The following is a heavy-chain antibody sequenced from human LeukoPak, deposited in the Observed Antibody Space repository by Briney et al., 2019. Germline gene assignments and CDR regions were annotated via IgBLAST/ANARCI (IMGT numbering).Heavy chain of an antibody. CDR2: IRGSGDST. CDR3: AKGLGDFGRTGGFDI. Sequence: GGSLRLSCAASGFTFSSYAMSWVRQAPGKGPEWVSAIRGSGDSTHYADSVKGRFTISRDNSKNTLYLEMNSLRAEDTAVYYCAKGLGDFGRTGGFDIWGRGTMVTVSP. D-gene: IGHD2-21*02. J-gene: IGHJ3*02. CDR1: GFTFSSYA. V-gene: IGHV3-23*01.